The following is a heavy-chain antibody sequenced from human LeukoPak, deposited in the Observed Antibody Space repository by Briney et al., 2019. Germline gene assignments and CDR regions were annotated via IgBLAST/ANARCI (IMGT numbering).Heavy chain of an antibody. V-gene: IGHV1-2*02. CDR3: ARDITMIVVATQAGCDL. Sequence: ASVTLSFSGSGYTFTGYYIRWERQAPGQGLEWMGWINPNSGGTNYAQKFQGRVTMTRDTSISTAYMELSRLRSDDTAVYYCARDITMIVVATQAGCDLWGQGTMVTVSS. CDR1: GYTFTGYY. CDR2: INPNSGGT. J-gene: IGHJ4*03. D-gene: IGHD3-22*01.